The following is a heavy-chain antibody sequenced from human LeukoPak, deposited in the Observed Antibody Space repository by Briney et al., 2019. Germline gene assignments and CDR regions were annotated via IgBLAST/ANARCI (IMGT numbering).Heavy chain of an antibody. J-gene: IGHJ5*02. CDR1: GGSISTSNYY. V-gene: IGHV4-39*07. CDR3: ARVAGELRWGFDP. Sequence: PSETLSLTCTVSGGSISTSNYYWGWIRQPPGKGLEWIGSIYHSGSTYYNPSLKSRVTISVDTSKNQFSLKLSSVTAADTAVYYCARVAGELRWGFDPWGQGTLVTVSS. D-gene: IGHD4-23*01. CDR2: IYHSGST.